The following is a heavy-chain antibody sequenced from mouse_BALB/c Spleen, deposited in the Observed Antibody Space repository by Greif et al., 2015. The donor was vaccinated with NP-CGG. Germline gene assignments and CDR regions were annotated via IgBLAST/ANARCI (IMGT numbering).Heavy chain of an antibody. Sequence: QVQLQQPGPGLVQPSQSLSITCTVSGFSLTSYGVHWVRQSPGKGLEWLGVIWSGGSTDYNAAFISRLSNSKDNSKSQVFFKMNSLQANDTAIYYCARGNYDAMDYWGQGTSVTVSS. J-gene: IGHJ4*01. CDR3: ARGNYDAMDY. CDR1: GFSLTSYG. V-gene: IGHV2-2*02. D-gene: IGHD2-1*01. CDR2: IWSGGST.